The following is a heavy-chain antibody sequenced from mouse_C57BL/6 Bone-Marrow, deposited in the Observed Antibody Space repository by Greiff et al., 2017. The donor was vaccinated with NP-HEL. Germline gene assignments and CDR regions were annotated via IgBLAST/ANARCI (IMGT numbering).Heavy chain of an antibody. CDR1: GYTFTSYW. CDR3: ARFYGYGEAWFAY. Sequence: QVQLQQPGAELVKPGASVKMSCKASGYTFTSYWITWVKQRPGQGLEWIGDIYPGSGSTNYNEKFKSKATLTVATSSSTAYMQLSSLTSEDSAVYYCARFYGYGEAWFAYWGQGTLVTVSA. J-gene: IGHJ3*01. D-gene: IGHD2-2*01. CDR2: IYPGSGST. V-gene: IGHV1-55*01.